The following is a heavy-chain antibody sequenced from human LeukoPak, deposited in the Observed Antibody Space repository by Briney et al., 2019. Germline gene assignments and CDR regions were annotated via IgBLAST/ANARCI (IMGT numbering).Heavy chain of an antibody. J-gene: IGHJ4*02. CDR1: GFTFDDYA. D-gene: IGHD4-11*01. CDR2: ISWNSGSI. CDR3: AKDIGMTTVTPGYFDY. V-gene: IGHV3-9*03. Sequence: GGSLRLSCSASGFTFDDYAMHWVRQAPGKGLEWVSGISWNSGSIGYADSVKGRFTISRDNAKNSLYLQMNSLRAEDMALYYCAKDIGMTTVTPGYFDYWGQGTLVTVSS.